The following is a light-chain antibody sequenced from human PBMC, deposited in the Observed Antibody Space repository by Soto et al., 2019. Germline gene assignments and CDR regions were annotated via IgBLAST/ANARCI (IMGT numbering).Light chain of an antibody. V-gene: IGKV3-11*01. CDR1: QSVSSY. Sequence: EIVLTQSPATLSLSPGERATLSCRASQSVSSYLAWYQQKPGQAPRLLIYDASNRATGIPDRFSGSGSGTGFTLTISSLEPEDFAVYYCQHRSNWPPFTFGPGTKVDIE. J-gene: IGKJ3*01. CDR2: DAS. CDR3: QHRSNWPPFT.